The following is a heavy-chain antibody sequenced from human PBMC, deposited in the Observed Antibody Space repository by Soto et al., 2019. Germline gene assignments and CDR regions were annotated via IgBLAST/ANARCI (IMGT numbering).Heavy chain of an antibody. J-gene: IGHJ6*02. CDR2: IHPSGTT. CDR3: ARGRDEFKLGNV. V-gene: IGHV4-34*01. D-gene: IGHD7-27*01. CDR1: GESLSNYY. Sequence: QVHLQQWGAGLLKPSETLSLTCAVYGESLSNYYWTWIRQSPGKGLEWIGDIHPSGTTNYNPSLWNRVTMSLDTSKNEFSLILTYVAAADTTVYYCARGRDEFKLGNVWGPGTTVTVSS.